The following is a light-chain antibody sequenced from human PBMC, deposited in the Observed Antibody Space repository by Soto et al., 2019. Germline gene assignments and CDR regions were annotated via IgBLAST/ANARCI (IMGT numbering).Light chain of an antibody. J-gene: IGKJ1*01. V-gene: IGKV3-20*01. CDR1: QSVDSTY. CDR2: GAS. CDR3: LQYMSSGK. Sequence: EIVLTQSPGSLSLSPGERATLSCRASQSVDSTYFAWYQKKPGQAPRLLIYGASKRATGVRDSYSGSGSGTDFTLTISRLEPDDFAVDYCLQYMSSGKFGQGTKVEI.